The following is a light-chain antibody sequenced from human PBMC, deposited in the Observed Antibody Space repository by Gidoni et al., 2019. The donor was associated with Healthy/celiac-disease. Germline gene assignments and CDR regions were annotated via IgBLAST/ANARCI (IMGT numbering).Light chain of an antibody. CDR2: SNN. Sequence: QSVLTQPPSASGTPGQRVTLSCSGSSSNIGSNTVNWYQQLPGTAPKLLNYSNNQRPSGVPDRFSGSKSGTSASLAISGLQPEDEADYYCAAWDDSLNGVVFGGGTKLTVL. CDR3: AAWDDSLNGVV. V-gene: IGLV1-44*01. J-gene: IGLJ2*01. CDR1: SSNIGSNT.